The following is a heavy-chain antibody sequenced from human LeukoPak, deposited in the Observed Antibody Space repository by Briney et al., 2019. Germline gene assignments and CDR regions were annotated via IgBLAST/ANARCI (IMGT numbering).Heavy chain of an antibody. Sequence: SVKVSCKASGGTFNSYAISWVRQAPGQGLEWMGGIIPIFGTTNYARKFRGRVTLTADKSTRTAYMELSRLRSDDTAVYYCARDHAFDIWGQGTMVTVSS. CDR1: GGTFNSYA. J-gene: IGHJ3*02. CDR2: IIPIFGTT. V-gene: IGHV1-69*06. CDR3: ARDHAFDI.